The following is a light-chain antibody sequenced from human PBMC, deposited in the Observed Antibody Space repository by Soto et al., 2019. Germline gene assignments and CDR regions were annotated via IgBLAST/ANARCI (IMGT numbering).Light chain of an antibody. CDR2: TAS. J-gene: IGKJ2*01. CDR3: QQYESHLPT. V-gene: IGKV1-5*03. CDR1: QSIRTW. Sequence: DIQMTQSPSALSASVGDRVTITCRASQSIRTWLAWYQQKPGKVPKLLIYTASSLESGVPSRFSGSGSGTEFTLTISSLQPDDFATYYCQQYESHLPTFGQGTKLQIK.